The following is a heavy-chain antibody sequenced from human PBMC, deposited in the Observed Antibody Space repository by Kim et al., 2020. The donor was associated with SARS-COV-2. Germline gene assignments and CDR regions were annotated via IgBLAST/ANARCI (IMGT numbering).Heavy chain of an antibody. CDR2: INQDGSES. D-gene: IGHD3-10*02. CDR1: GLTFSHDW. CDR3: ARSVFGDNY. V-gene: IGHV3-7*01. J-gene: IGHJ4*02. Sequence: GGSLRLSCAASGLTFSHDWMTWVRQAPGKGLEWVANINQDGSESYDVDSVKGRFTISRDNAKNSLYLQMNSLRVEDTAGYYCARSVFGDNYWGQGTLVSVSS.